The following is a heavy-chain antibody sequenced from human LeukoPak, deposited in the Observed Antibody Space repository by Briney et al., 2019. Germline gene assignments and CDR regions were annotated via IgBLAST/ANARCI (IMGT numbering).Heavy chain of an antibody. V-gene: IGHV3-74*01. J-gene: IGHJ3*02. CDR3: ARTATDAFDI. CDR2: INADGSST. D-gene: IGHD2-21*02. Sequence: PGGSLRLSCAASGFTFISYWMHWVHQDPGKGLVWVSRINADGSSTSYADSVKGRFTISRDNAKNTLYLQMNSLRAEDTAVYYCARTATDAFDIWGQGTMVTVSS. CDR1: GFTFISYW.